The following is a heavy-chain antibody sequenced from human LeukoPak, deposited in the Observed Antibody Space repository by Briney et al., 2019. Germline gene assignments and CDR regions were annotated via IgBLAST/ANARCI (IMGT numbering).Heavy chain of an antibody. CDR1: GCTFTGYY. V-gene: IGHV1-2*02. D-gene: IGHD1-14*01. Sequence: ASVKVSCKASGCTFTGYYMHGVRQAPGQGLEWMGWINLSSGDTNYAQKFQGRVTMTRDTSISTAYMELSRLKSDDTAVYYCARADSGTYLVDYWGQGSLVTVSS. J-gene: IGHJ4*02. CDR2: INLSSGDT. CDR3: ARADSGTYLVDY.